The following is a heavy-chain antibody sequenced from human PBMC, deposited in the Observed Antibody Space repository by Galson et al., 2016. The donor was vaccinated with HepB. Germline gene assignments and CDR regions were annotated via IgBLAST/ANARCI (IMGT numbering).Heavy chain of an antibody. CDR2: IYHSGIT. Sequence: SETLSLTCAVSGASITSTNWWSWVRQPPGKGLEWIGEIYHSGITNYNPSLESRVTISVDKAKNQFSLKLNSVTAADMAVYYCARVYAVVAATPKPNYSYYSMDVWGQGTTVTVSS. CDR3: ARVYAVVAATPKPNYSYYSMDV. CDR1: GASITSTNW. V-gene: IGHV4-4*02. J-gene: IGHJ6*02. D-gene: IGHD2-15*01.